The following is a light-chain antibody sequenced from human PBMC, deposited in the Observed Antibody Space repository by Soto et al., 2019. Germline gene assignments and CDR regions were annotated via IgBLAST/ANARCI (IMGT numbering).Light chain of an antibody. CDR2: GAS. Sequence: DIQMTQYPSTLSASVGDRVTITCRSSQSISSWLAWYQQKPGRAPNLLIYGASTLQGGVPSRFSGSGSGTDFTLTISNLQPEDFATYYCQQLNAYPLTFGQGTRLEI. V-gene: IGKV1-5*01. CDR3: QQLNAYPLT. CDR1: QSISSW. J-gene: IGKJ5*01.